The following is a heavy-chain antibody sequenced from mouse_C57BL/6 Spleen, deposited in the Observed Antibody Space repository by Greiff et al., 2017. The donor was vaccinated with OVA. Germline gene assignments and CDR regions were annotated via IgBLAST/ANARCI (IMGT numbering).Heavy chain of an antibody. CDR2: IYPRSGNT. Sequence: QVQLQQSGAELARPGASVKLSCKASGYTFTSYGISWVKQRTGQGLEWIGEIYPRSGNTYYNEKFKGKATLTADKSSSTAYMELRSLTSEDSAVYFCARRPMSATDYYAMDYWGQGTSVTVSS. V-gene: IGHV1-81*01. CDR3: ARRPMSATDYYAMDY. D-gene: IGHD2-4*01. CDR1: GYTFTSYG. J-gene: IGHJ4*01.